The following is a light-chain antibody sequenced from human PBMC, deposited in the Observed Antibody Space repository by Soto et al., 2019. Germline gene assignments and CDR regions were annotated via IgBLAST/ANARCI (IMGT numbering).Light chain of an antibody. CDR1: QSVRSSY. J-gene: IGKJ1*01. CDR2: DAS. Sequence: EIVLTQSPSTLSLSSGERATLSCRASQSVRSSYLAWYQQKPGQAPRLLIYDASSRATGIPDRFSGSGSGTDFTLTISRLEPEDFAVYYCHQDGSSPLTFGQGTKVEI. CDR3: HQDGSSPLT. V-gene: IGKV3-20*01.